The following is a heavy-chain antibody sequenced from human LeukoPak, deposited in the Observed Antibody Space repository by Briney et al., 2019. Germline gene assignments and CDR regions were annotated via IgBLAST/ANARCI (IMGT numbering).Heavy chain of an antibody. CDR2: IRYDVSNK. CDR3: AKALRYYGSGSYYPLTLNYYYYGMDV. CDR1: GFTFSSYG. J-gene: IGHJ6*02. V-gene: IGHV3-30*02. D-gene: IGHD3-10*01. Sequence: PGGSLRLSCAASGFTFSSYGMHWVRQAPGKGLEWVAFIRYDVSNKYYADSVKGRFTISRDNSKNTLYLQMNSLRAEDTAVYYCAKALRYYGSGSYYPLTLNYYYYGMDVWGQGTTVTVSS.